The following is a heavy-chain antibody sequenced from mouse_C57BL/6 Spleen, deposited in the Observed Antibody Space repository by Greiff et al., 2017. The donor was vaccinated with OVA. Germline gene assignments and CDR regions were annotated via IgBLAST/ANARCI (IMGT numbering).Heavy chain of an antibody. J-gene: IGHJ4*01. CDR2: IRNKANGYTT. CDR1: GFTFTDYY. CDR3: ARGGSSYEDAMDY. V-gene: IGHV7-3*01. D-gene: IGHD1-1*01. Sequence: EVNVVESGGGLVQPGGSLSLSCAASGFTFTDYYMSWVRQPPGKALEWLGFIRNKANGYTTEYSASVKGRFTISRDNSQSILYLQMNALRAEDSATYYCARGGSSYEDAMDYWGQGTSVTVSS.